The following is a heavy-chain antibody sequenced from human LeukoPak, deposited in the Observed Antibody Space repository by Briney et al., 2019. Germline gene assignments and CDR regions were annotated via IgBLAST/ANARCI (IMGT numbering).Heavy chain of an antibody. CDR1: GYTFTSYY. J-gene: IGHJ4*02. CDR3: ARGLIYEAARPSNLDY. D-gene: IGHD6-6*01. CDR2: INPSGGST. V-gene: IGHV1-46*01. Sequence: ASVKVSCKASGYTFTSYYMHWVRQAPGQGLEWMGIINPSGGSTSSAQKFRGRVTMTRDTSTSTVYMELSSLRSEDTAVYYCARGLIYEAARPSNLDYWGQGTLVTVSS.